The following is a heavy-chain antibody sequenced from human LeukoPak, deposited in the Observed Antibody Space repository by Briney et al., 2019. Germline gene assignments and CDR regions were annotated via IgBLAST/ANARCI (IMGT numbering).Heavy chain of an antibody. CDR2: INHSGST. CDR1: GGSFSGYY. CDR3: ASEDYYDSSGYFRQFDY. D-gene: IGHD3-22*01. J-gene: IGHJ4*02. V-gene: IGHV4-34*01. Sequence: KASETLSLTCAVYGGSFSGYYWSWIRQPPGKELEWIGEINHSGSTNYNPSLKSRVTISVDTSKNQFSLKLSSVTAADTAVYYCASEDYYDSSGYFRQFDYWGQGTPVTVSS.